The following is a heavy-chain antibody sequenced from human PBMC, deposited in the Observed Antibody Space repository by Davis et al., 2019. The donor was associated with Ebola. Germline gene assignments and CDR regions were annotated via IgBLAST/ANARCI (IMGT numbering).Heavy chain of an antibody. Sequence: MPGGSLRLSCTVSGGSISSYYWSWIRQPPGKGLEWNGYISYSGSTNYIPSLNSRVTISVDTSKNQFSLKLSSVTAADTAVYYCARHSTRYYYYGMDVWGQGTTVTVSS. V-gene: IGHV4-59*08. D-gene: IGHD1-1*01. CDR2: ISYSGST. CDR1: GGSISSYY. J-gene: IGHJ6*02. CDR3: ARHSTRYYYYGMDV.